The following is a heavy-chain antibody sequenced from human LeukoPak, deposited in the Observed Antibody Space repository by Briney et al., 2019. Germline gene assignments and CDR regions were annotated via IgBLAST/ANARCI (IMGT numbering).Heavy chain of an antibody. CDR2: IIPIFGTA. CDR3: ARDRGGLEWLLYRSGWFDP. D-gene: IGHD3-3*01. J-gene: IGHJ5*02. V-gene: IGHV1-69*13. CDR1: GGTFSSYA. Sequence: SVKVSCKASGGTFSSYAISWVRQAPGQGLEWMGGIIPIFGTANYAQKFQGRVTITADESTSTGYMELSSLRSEDTAVYYCARDRGGLEWLLYRSGWFDPWGQGTLVTVSS.